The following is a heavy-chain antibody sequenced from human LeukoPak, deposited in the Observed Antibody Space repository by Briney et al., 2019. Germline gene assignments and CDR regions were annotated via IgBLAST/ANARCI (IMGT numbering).Heavy chain of an antibody. CDR1: GFTFSSYG. CDR3: ARSSSWFDAFDI. D-gene: IGHD6-13*01. V-gene: IGHV3-33*01. Sequence: GRSLRLSCAASGFTFSSYGMHWVRQAPGKGLEWVAVIWYDGSNKYYADSVKGRSTISRDNSKNTLYLQMNSLRAEDTAVYYCARSSSWFDAFDIWGQGTMVTVSS. CDR2: IWYDGSNK. J-gene: IGHJ3*02.